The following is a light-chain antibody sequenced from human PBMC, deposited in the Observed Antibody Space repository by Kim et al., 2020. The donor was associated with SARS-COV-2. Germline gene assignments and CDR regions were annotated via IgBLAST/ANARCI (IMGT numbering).Light chain of an antibody. Sequence: ASVKLTCTLSSGHNSYAIAWHQQQPEKGPRYLMKLNSDGSHTKGDGIPDRFSGSSSGAERYLTISSLQSEDEADYYCQTWGTGILVFGGGTKLTVL. V-gene: IGLV4-69*01. CDR3: QTWGTGILV. CDR1: SGHNSYA. J-gene: IGLJ3*02. CDR2: LNSDGSH.